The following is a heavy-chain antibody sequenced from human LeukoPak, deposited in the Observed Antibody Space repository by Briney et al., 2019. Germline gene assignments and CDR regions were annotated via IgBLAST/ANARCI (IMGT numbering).Heavy chain of an antibody. D-gene: IGHD6-19*01. V-gene: IGHV3-7*04. CDR3: ARGEQWLLLGISNF. CDR2: IKQDGSEK. Sequence: GGSLRLSCAASGFTFSRYWMSRVRQAPGKGLEWVANIKQDGSEKYYVDSVRGRFTISRDNAKNSLYLQMNSLRAEDTAVFYCARGEQWLLLGISNFWGQGTLVTVSS. J-gene: IGHJ4*02. CDR1: GFTFSRYW.